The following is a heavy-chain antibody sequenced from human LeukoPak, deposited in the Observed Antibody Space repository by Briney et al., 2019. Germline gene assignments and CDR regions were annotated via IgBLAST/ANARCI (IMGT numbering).Heavy chain of an antibody. Sequence: PGGSLRLSCAASGFSLSGYWMTWVRQAPGKGLEWVANINRDGSQKNHVDSVQGRFTISRDNSKNTLYLQMNSLRAEDTAVYYCARGGCGGDCYLALDAFDIWGQGTMVTVSS. CDR3: ARGGCGGDCYLALDAFDI. D-gene: IGHD2-21*02. CDR2: INRDGSQK. J-gene: IGHJ3*02. CDR1: GFSLSGYW. V-gene: IGHV3-7*03.